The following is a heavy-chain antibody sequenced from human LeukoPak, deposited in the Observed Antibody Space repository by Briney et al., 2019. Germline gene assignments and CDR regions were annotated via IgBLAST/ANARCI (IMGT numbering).Heavy chain of an antibody. Sequence: SETLSLTCTVSGGCISGYYWSWSRQAPGKGVEWIGNLYYNRGAWFKSSLKSRVTTSVDTSKNEFSLKLSSVTAADTAVYYCARWSDCGGDCHILDYWGRGILVTVSS. CDR1: GGCISGYY. J-gene: IGHJ4*02. CDR3: ARWSDCGGDCHILDY. CDR2: LYYNRGA. V-gene: IGHV4-59*01. D-gene: IGHD2-21*02.